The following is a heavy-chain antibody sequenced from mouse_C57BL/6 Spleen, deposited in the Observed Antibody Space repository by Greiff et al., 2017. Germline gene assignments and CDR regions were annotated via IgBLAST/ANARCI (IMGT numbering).Heavy chain of an antibody. D-gene: IGHD1-1*01. CDR3: ARHLYYYGSNYRIGPTYWYFDV. V-gene: IGHV5-6*01. Sequence: EVNVVESGGDLVQPGGSLPLSFSSSFFPFRRSFLSFFRPPPDPLLYFVSTLSTVVSYTYYPDSVNVRFTISRYNAKNTLYLQMSILKSEDTAMYYCARHLYYYGSNYRIGPTYWYFDVWGTGTTVTVSS. CDR1: FFPFRRSF. J-gene: IGHJ1*03. CDR2: LSTVVSYT.